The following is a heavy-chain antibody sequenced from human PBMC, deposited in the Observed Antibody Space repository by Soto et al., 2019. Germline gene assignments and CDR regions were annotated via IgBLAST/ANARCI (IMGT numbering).Heavy chain of an antibody. CDR1: GYTFASFR. CDR2: ISAYNGAT. J-gene: IGHJ4*02. CDR3: VRDDIAVSGATPDY. V-gene: IGHV1-18*01. Sequence: QVQLVQSGGEVKTPGASVKVSCTASGYTFASFRVTWVRQAPGQGLEWVGWISAYNGATHYAQKFQGRVTLTTDTSTNTVSLELRSLKADDTALYYCVRDDIAVSGATPDYWGQGTLVTVSS. D-gene: IGHD6-19*01.